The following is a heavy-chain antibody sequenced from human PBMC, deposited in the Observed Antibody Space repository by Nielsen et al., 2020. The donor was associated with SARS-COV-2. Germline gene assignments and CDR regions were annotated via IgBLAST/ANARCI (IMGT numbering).Heavy chain of an antibody. Sequence: GESLKISCAASGFTFSSYSMNWVRQAPGKGLEWVAAIDSSSHYIYYLDTMNGRLTISRDNAKSPLYPQMDSLRAEDTAVYYCARRWYGSGSDREAFDVWGRGTMVTVSS. CDR1: GFTFSSYS. J-gene: IGHJ3*01. V-gene: IGHV3-21*01. CDR2: IDSSSHYI. CDR3: ARRWYGSGSDREAFDV. D-gene: IGHD3-10*01.